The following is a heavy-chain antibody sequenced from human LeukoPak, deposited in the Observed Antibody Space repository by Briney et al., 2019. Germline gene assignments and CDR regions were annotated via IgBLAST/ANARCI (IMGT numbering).Heavy chain of an antibody. V-gene: IGHV4-61*02. Sequence: PSETLSLTCTVSGGSISSGGYYWNWIRQPAGKGLEWIGRIRTSGSTNYNPSLNSRVTISVDTSENQFSLELRSVTAADAAVYFCASHVREGVSGVINLYFFDSWGQGTLVTVSS. CDR2: IRTSGST. J-gene: IGHJ4*02. CDR1: GGSISSGGYY. D-gene: IGHD3-3*01. CDR3: ASHVREGVSGVINLYFFDS.